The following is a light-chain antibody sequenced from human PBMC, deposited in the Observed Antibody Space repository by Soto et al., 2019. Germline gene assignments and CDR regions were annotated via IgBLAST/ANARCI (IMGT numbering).Light chain of an antibody. CDR1: PGVSNT. Sequence: EIVMTQSPATVSLSPGERATLSCRASPGVSNTLAWYQQRPGQAPRLLIYGASIRAPGIPARFSGGGSGTEFTLPITSLQSEDFAVYYCQQYENWPYTFGQGTKLETK. CDR2: GAS. V-gene: IGKV3-15*01. CDR3: QQYENWPYT. J-gene: IGKJ2*01.